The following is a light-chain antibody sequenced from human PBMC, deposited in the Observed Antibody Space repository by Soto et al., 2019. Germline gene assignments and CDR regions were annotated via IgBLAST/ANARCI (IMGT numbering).Light chain of an antibody. CDR3: SSYSGTNSNVI. J-gene: IGLJ2*01. CDR2: EGS. V-gene: IGLV2-8*01. CDR1: YSDIGDYNY. Sequence: QSALTQPPSASGSPGQSVTISCAGTYSDIGDYNYVSWYQQHPGKVPKLIISEGSKRPSGVPDRFSGSKSGYTASLTVSDLQPADEAVYYCSSYSGTNSNVICGGGTKVTVL.